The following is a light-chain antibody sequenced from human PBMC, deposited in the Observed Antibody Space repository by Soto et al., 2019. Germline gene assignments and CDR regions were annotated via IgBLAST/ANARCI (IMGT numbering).Light chain of an antibody. CDR1: QSVHSN. CDR2: GAS. CDR3: QQYGSSPYT. Sequence: EIVMTQSPATLSLSPGETATLSCRASQSVHSNLAWFQQHPGQAPRLLIYGASSRATGIPVRFSGSGSGTDFTLTISRLEPEDFAVYYCQQYGSSPYTFGLGTKLEIK. V-gene: IGKV3-20*01. J-gene: IGKJ2*01.